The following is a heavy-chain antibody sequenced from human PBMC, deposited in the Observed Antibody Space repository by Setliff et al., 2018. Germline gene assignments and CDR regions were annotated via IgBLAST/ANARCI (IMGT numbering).Heavy chain of an antibody. CDR1: GYTFTGYY. CDR3: ARRYNFWSGYLDY. Sequence: ASVKVSCKASGYTFTGYYMHWVRQAPGQGLEWMGWINPNSGGTNYAQKFQGWVTMTRDTSISTAYMELSRLRSDDTAAYYCARRYNFWSGYLDYWGQGTLVTAPQ. CDR2: INPNSGGT. J-gene: IGHJ4*02. D-gene: IGHD3-3*01. V-gene: IGHV1-2*04.